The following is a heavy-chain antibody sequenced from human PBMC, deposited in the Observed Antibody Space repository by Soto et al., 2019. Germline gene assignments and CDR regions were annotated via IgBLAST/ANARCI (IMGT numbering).Heavy chain of an antibody. J-gene: IGHJ4*02. V-gene: IGHV3-23*01. D-gene: IGHD3-22*01. Sequence: EVQLLESGGGLVQPGGSLRLSCAASGFTFSSYAMSWVRQAPGKGLEWVSAISGSGGSTYYADSVKGRFTISRDNSKNTLHLQMNSLSDEDSAVYYCAKAYDSGGRSGYYFSYWGQGTLVTVSS. CDR1: GFTFSSYA. CDR2: ISGSGGST. CDR3: AKAYDSGGRSGYYFSY.